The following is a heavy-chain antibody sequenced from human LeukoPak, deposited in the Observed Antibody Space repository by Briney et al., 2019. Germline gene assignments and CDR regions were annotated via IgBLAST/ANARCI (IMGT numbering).Heavy chain of an antibody. D-gene: IGHD1-26*01. V-gene: IGHV3-74*01. CDR3: ARGATPDF. CDR1: GFTSTNYW. Sequence: GGSLRLSCAASGFTSTNYWMHWVRQAPGKGLVWVSRIKSDGSSTSYADSVKGRFTISRDNAKNTLYLQMNSLRAEDTAVYYCARGATPDFRGQGTLVTVSS. CDR2: IKSDGSST. J-gene: IGHJ4*02.